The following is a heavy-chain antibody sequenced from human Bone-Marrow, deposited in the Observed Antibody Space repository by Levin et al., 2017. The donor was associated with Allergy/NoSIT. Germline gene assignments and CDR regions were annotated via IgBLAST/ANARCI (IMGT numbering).Heavy chain of an antibody. V-gene: IGHV3-73*01. J-gene: IGHJ4*02. D-gene: IGHD2/OR15-2a*01. CDR1: GFTFSGSA. Sequence: PGGSLRLSCAASGFTFSGSAMHWVRQASGKGLEWVGRIRSKTNNYATEYAASVKGRFTISRDDSKNTAYLQMNSLETEDTALYYCTRQGPPGDFWGQGTLVTVSS. CDR3: TRQGPPGDF. CDR2: IRSKTNNYAT.